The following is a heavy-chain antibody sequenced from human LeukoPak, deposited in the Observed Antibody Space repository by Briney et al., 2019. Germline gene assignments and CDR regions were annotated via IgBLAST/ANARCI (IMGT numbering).Heavy chain of an antibody. Sequence: GGSLRLSCAASGFTFSKFAMSWVRQAPGKGLEYVSGISGSGARTYYADSVRGRFIISRDNSNNILYLHMNSLGVEDTAMYYCAKDRVLGASYYFDYWGQGTLVTVSS. V-gene: IGHV3-23*01. CDR2: ISGSGART. CDR1: GFTFSKFA. CDR3: AKDRVLGASYYFDY. J-gene: IGHJ4*02. D-gene: IGHD3-16*01.